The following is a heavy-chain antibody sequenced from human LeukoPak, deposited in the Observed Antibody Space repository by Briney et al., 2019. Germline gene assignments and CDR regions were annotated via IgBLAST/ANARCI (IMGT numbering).Heavy chain of an antibody. J-gene: IGHJ6*03. CDR1: GYTFTGYY. V-gene: IGHV1-24*01. CDR2: FDPEDGET. D-gene: IGHD4-23*01. Sequence: ASVKVSCKASGYTFTGYYMHWVRQAPGKGLERMGGFDPEDGETIYAQKFQGRVTMTEDTSTDTAYMELSSLRSEDTAVYYCATSYGGNSRESSFNYYYYMDVWGKGTTVTISS. CDR3: ATSYGGNSRESSFNYYYYMDV.